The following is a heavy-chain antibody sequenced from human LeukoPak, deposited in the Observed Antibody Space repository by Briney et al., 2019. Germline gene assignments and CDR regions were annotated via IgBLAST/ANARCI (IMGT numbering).Heavy chain of an antibody. J-gene: IGHJ4*02. V-gene: IGHV3-33*01. D-gene: IGHD5-24*01. CDR2: IWFDGGKI. CDR1: GFTLSHYG. Sequence: GGSLRLSCAASGFTLSHYGMHWVRQAQGIGLEWVAIIWFDGGKIHYPDSVKGRFTISRDNSKNTLYLEMDNLRADDTAVYYCVRGSGGDGYSYWGDYWGQGTLVTVSP. CDR3: VRGSGGDGYSYWGDY.